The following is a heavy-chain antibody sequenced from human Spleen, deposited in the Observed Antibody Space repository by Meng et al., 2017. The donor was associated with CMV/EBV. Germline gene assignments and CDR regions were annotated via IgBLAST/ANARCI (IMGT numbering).Heavy chain of an antibody. CDR3: ARELQEVPTATAFDL. D-gene: IGHD2-2*01. J-gene: IGHJ4*02. Sequence: GGSLRLSCTASGFMFRSYWMSWVRQAPGKGLEWVANIKQDGSDKDYVDSVRGRFTISRDNSKNTLYLQMNSLRAEDTAVYYCARELQEVPTATAFDLWGQGTLVTVSS. V-gene: IGHV3-7*01. CDR1: GFMFRSYW. CDR2: IKQDGSDK.